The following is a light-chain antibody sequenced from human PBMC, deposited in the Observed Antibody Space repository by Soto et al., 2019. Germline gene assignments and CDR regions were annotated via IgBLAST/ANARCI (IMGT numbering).Light chain of an antibody. CDR1: ETVSGSY. CDR2: GIS. J-gene: IGKJ5*01. CDR3: QQYDASPIT. V-gene: IGKV3-20*01. Sequence: GEIATLSCRPSETVSGSYLAWYQQKPGQAPRLLISGISKRATGIPDRFSGGGSGTDFTLTISRLEPEDFALYICQQYDASPITFGQGTRLEIK.